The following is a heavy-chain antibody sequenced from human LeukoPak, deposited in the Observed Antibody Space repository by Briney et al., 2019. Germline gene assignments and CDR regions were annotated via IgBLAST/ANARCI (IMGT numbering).Heavy chain of an antibody. CDR2: IIPIFGTA. D-gene: IGHD2-15*01. CDR1: GGTFSSYA. V-gene: IGHV1-69*13. Sequence: GASVKVSCKASGGTFSSYAISWVRQAPGQGLEWMGGIIPIFGTANYAQKFQGRVTITADESTSTAYMELSSLRSEDTAVYYCARMGPVVAATPVVDYYYYMDVWGKGTTVTVSS. J-gene: IGHJ6*03. CDR3: ARMGPVVAATPVVDYYYYMDV.